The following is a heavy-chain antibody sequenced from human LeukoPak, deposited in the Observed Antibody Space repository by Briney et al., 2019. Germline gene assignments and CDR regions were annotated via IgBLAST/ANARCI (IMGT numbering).Heavy chain of an antibody. J-gene: IGHJ4*02. CDR1: GFTFSSYW. D-gene: IGHD5-12*01. CDR2: INSDGSSI. CDR3: AREGRVSGYDFDC. V-gene: IGHV3-74*03. Sequence: GVLRLSCAASGFTFSSYWMHWDRQAPGKGLVWVSRINSDGSSITYADSVKGRFTISRDNAKNTLYLQMNSLRVEDTAVYYCAREGRVSGYDFDCWGQGTLVTVSS.